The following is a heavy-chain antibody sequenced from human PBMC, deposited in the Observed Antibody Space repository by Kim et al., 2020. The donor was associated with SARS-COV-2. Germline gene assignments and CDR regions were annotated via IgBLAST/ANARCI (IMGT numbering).Heavy chain of an antibody. CDR1: GGSFSGYY. J-gene: IGHJ1*01. V-gene: IGHV4-34*01. D-gene: IGHD6-6*01. CDR3: ARAIAARPRRYFQH. CDR2: INHSGST. Sequence: SETLSLTCAVYGGSFSGYYWSWIRQPPGKGLEWIGEINHSGSTNYNPSLKSRVTISVDTSKNQFSLKLSSVTAADTAVYYCARAIAARPRRYFQHWGQGTLVTVSS.